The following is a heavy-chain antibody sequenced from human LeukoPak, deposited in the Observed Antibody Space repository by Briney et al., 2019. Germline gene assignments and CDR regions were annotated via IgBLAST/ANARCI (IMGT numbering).Heavy chain of an antibody. CDR1: GGSISPYY. CDR2: IYYSGST. Sequence: SETLSLTCSVSGGSISPYYWSWIRQPPGKGLEWIGYIYYSGSTNYNPSLKSRVTISVDTSKNQFSLKLSSVTAADTAVYYCARTYYYDSSGIFDYWGQGTLVTVSS. J-gene: IGHJ4*02. CDR3: ARTYYYDSSGIFDY. D-gene: IGHD3-22*01. V-gene: IGHV4-59*01.